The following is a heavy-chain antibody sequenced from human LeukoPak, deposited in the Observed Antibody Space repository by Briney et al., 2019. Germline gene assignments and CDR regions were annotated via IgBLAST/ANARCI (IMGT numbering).Heavy chain of an antibody. V-gene: IGHV3-33*01. D-gene: IGHD2-21*02. CDR1: GFTFSKNG. J-gene: IGHJ4*02. Sequence: PGGSLRLSCAASGFTFSKNGMHWVRQAPGKGLEWVALIWYDGSKTYYVDSVKGRFTISRDSSTLFLQMNSLRVEDTAVYYCARFTGGDYYGRLDYWAQGTLVTVSS. CDR2: IWYDGSKT. CDR3: ARFTGGDYYGRLDY.